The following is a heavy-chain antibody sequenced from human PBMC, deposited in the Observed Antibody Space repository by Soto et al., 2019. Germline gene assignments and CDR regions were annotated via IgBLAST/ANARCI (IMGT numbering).Heavy chain of an antibody. CDR2: INAGNGNT. V-gene: IGHV1-3*01. CDR1: GYTFTSYA. J-gene: IGHJ3*02. D-gene: IGHD2-2*01. CDR3: ARACSSTSCQDAFDI. Sequence: ASVKVSCKASGYTFTSYAMHWVRQAPGQRLEWMGWINAGNGNTKYSQKFQGRVTITRDTSASTASMELSSLRSEDTAVYYCARACSSTSCQDAFDIWGQGTMVTVSS.